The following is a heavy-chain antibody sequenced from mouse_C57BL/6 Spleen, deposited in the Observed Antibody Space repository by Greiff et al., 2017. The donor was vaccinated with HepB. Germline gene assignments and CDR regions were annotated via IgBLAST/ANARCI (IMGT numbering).Heavy chain of an antibody. CDR3: AQFPFAY. V-gene: IGHV3-6*01. J-gene: IGHJ3*01. CDR2: ISYDGSN. Sequence: EVKLQESGPGLVKPSQSLSLTCSVTGYSITSGYYWNWIRQFPGNKLEWMGYISYDGSNNYNPSLKNRISITRDTSKNQFFLKLNSVTTEDTATYYCAQFPFAYWGQGTLVTVSA. CDR1: GYSITSGYY.